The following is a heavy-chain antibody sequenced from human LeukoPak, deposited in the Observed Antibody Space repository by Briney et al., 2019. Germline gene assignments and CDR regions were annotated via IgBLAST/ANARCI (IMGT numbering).Heavy chain of an antibody. Sequence: GRSLRLSCTASGFTLGGHDMHWVRQTTGDGLEWVAAVSAGHHAFYAGSVKGRSTVSREDAKNSLYLQMNSLRAGDTAVYYCVREARGYHYTYFDYWGQGSLVTVSS. V-gene: IGHV3-13*01. CDR2: VSAGHHA. CDR1: GFTLGGHD. D-gene: IGHD5-18*01. CDR3: VREARGYHYTYFDY. J-gene: IGHJ4*02.